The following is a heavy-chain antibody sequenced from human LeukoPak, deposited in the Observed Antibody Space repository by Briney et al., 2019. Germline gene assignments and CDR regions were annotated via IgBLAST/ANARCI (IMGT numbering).Heavy chain of an antibody. D-gene: IGHD6-13*01. CDR2: INPNSAGT. J-gene: IGHJ3*02. V-gene: IGHV1-2*02. CDR1: GYTFTDYY. Sequence: ASVKVSCKASGYTFTDYYMHWVRQAPGQGLEWMGWINPNSAGTNYAQKLQGRVTMTTDTSTSTAYMELRSLRSDDTAVYYCARGAAAGTGSAFDIWGQGTMVTVSS. CDR3: ARGAAAGTGSAFDI.